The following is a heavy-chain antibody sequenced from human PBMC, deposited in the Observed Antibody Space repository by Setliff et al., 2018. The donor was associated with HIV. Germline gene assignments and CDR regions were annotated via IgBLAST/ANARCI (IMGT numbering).Heavy chain of an antibody. D-gene: IGHD6-19*01. CDR1: GGSFSGYY. Sequence: PSETLSLTCAVYGGSFSGYYWSWIRQPPGKGLEWIGEINHSGSTNYNPSLKSRVTISVDTSKNQFSLKLTSVTIADTAVYYCARFTSGWYGQYWGQGTLVTV. CDR2: INHSGST. V-gene: IGHV4-34*01. CDR3: ARFTSGWYGQY. J-gene: IGHJ4*02.